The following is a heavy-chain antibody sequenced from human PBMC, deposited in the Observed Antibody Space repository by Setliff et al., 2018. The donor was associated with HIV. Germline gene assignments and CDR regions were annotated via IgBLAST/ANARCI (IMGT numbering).Heavy chain of an antibody. CDR3: AKGVRGYNKGGLDH. CDR1: GGSISSISYY. CDR2: IYYSGNT. J-gene: IGHJ4*02. Sequence: PSETLSLTCSVSGGSISSISYYWGWIRQPPGKGLEWIGNIYYSGNTYYNPSLKSRVTISVAMSKNQFSLKLSSVTAADTAVYYCAKGVRGYNKGGLDHWGQGTLVTVSS. V-gene: IGHV4-39*01. D-gene: IGHD5-18*01.